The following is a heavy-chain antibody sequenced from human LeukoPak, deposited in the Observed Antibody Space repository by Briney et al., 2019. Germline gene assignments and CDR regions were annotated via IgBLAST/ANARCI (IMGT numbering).Heavy chain of an antibody. Sequence: PSQTLSLTCTVSGGSISSGLYYWTWIRQPAGKGLEWIGRIYTSGSTNYNPSLKSRVTISVDTSKNQFSLKLSSVTAADTAVYYCARLRGSGKWRVDDAFDIWGQGTMVTVSS. CDR3: ARLRGSGKWRVDDAFDI. D-gene: IGHD1-26*01. CDR1: GGSISSGLYY. J-gene: IGHJ3*02. CDR2: IYTSGST. V-gene: IGHV4-61*02.